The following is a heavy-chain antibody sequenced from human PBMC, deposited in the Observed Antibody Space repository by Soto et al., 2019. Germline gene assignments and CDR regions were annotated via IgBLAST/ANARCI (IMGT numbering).Heavy chain of an antibody. V-gene: IGHV1-69*13. CDR2: IIPIFGTP. Sequence: GASVKVSCKASGGTFSNYAVSWVRQAPGQGLEWMGGIIPIFGTPNNAQKFQGRVTITADESTSTAYMELNSLRSEDTAVYYCARGPWRGWLRDYYYYYGMDVWGQGTTVTVSS. D-gene: IGHD5-12*01. CDR3: ARGPWRGWLRDYYYYYGMDV. J-gene: IGHJ6*02. CDR1: GGTFSNYA.